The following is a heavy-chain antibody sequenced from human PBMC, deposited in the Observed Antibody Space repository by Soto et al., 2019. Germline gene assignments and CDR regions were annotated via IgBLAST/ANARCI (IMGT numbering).Heavy chain of an antibody. CDR1: GFTFSSYA. Sequence: WGSLRLSCSASGFTFSSYAMHWFRQAPGKGLEWVAVISYDGSNKYYADPVKGRFTISRDNSKNTLYLQMNSLRAEDTAVYYCARDRTAYCGGDCYPGDAFDIWGQGTMVTVSS. CDR3: ARDRTAYCGGDCYPGDAFDI. CDR2: ISYDGSNK. V-gene: IGHV3-30-3*01. D-gene: IGHD2-21*02. J-gene: IGHJ3*02.